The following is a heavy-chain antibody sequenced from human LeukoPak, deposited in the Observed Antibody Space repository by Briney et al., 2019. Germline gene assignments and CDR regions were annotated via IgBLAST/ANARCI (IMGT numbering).Heavy chain of an antibody. J-gene: IGHJ5*02. D-gene: IGHD2-2*02. CDR1: GYTFTSYA. V-gene: IGHV1-3*01. CDR3: ARTPVVPAAIKGSSSSGWFDP. Sequence: ASVKVSCKASGYTFTSYAMHWVRQAPGQRLEWMGWINAGNGNTKYSQKFQGRVTITRDTSASTAYMELSSLRSEDTAVYYCARTPVVPAAIKGSSSSGWFDPWGQGTLVTVSS. CDR2: INAGNGNT.